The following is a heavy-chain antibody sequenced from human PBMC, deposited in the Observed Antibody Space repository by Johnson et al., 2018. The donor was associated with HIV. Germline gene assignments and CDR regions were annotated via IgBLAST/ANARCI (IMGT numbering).Heavy chain of an antibody. D-gene: IGHD6-6*01. CDR2: IRYDGSNK. CDR3: ARCDSSSPLRAFDI. CDR1: GFSFSSYA. Sequence: QVQLVESGVGVVQPGRSLRLSCAASGFSFSSYAMHWVRQAPGKGLEWVAFIRYDGSNKYYAASVKGRFTISRDNSKNTLYLQMNSLRAEDTAVYYCARCDSSSPLRAFDIWGQGTMVTVSS. J-gene: IGHJ3*02. V-gene: IGHV3-30*02.